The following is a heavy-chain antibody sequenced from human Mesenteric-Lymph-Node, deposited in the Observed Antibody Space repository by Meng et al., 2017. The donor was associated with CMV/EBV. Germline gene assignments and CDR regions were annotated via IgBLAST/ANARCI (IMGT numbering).Heavy chain of an antibody. D-gene: IGHD5-12*01. CDR2: ISYDGARK. V-gene: IGHV3-30-3*01. J-gene: IGHJ4*02. Sequence: GGSLRLSCAASGFTFVSHAIHWIRQSPNKGLEWVAVISYDGARKYYADSVRGRFTVSTDNSKKTVSLQMNSLRPEDTAVYYCATAKDSGYVFPGYWGQGTLVTVSS. CDR1: GFTFVSHA. CDR3: ATAKDSGYVFPGY.